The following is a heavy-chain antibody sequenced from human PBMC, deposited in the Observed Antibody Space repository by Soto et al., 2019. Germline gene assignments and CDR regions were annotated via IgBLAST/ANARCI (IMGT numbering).Heavy chain of an antibody. CDR3: ARDRGGSYYYYGMDV. J-gene: IGHJ6*02. V-gene: IGHV3-30-3*01. CDR2: ISYDGSNK. D-gene: IGHD3-10*01. Sequence: PGGSLRLSCAASGFTFSSYAMHWVRQAPGKGLEWVAVISYDGSNKYYADSVKGRFTISRDNSKNTLYLQMNSLRAEDTAVYYCARDRGGSYYYYGMDVWGQGTTVTVSS. CDR1: GFTFSSYA.